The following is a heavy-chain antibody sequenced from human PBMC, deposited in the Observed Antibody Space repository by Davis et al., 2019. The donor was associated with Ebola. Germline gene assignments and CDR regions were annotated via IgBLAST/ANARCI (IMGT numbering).Heavy chain of an antibody. J-gene: IGHJ5*02. D-gene: IGHD6-13*01. CDR1: GGSFSGYY. V-gene: IGHV4-34*01. CDR3: ARGGSSSSWYGRYFDP. CDR2: INHGGST. Sequence: MPGGSLRLSCAVYGGSFSGYYWSWIRQPPGKGLEWIGEINHGGSTNYNPSLKSRVTISLDTSRNQFSLKLSSVTAADTAVYYCARGGSSSSWYGRYFDPWGQGTLVTVSS.